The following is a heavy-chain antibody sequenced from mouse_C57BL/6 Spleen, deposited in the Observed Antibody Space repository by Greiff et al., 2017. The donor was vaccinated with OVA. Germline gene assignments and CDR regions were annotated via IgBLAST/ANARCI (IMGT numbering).Heavy chain of an antibody. CDR3: SSGVAYYTNGDSFDY. Sequence: QVQLQQPGAELVRPGSSVKLSCKASGYTFTSYWMDWVKQRPGQGLEWIGNIYPSDSETHYNQKFKDKATLTVDKSSSTAYMQLSSLTSEDYADYFCSSGVAYYTNGDSFDYWGQGTTLTVSS. V-gene: IGHV1-61*01. D-gene: IGHD2-5*01. CDR2: IYPSDSET. CDR1: GYTFTSYW. J-gene: IGHJ2*01.